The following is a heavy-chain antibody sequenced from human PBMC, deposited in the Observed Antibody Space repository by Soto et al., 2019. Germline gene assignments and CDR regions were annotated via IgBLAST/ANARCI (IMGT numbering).Heavy chain of an antibody. CDR2: IYYSGST. CDR3: ARDPRGGIAARPGRGGWFDP. CDR1: GGSISSYY. Sequence: SETLSLTCTVSGGSISSYYWSWIRQPPGKGLEWIGYIYYSGSTNYNPSLKSRVTISVDTSKNQFSLKLSSVTAADTAVYYCARDPRGGIAARPGRGGWFDPWGQGTLVTVSS. D-gene: IGHD6-6*01. J-gene: IGHJ5*02. V-gene: IGHV4-59*01.